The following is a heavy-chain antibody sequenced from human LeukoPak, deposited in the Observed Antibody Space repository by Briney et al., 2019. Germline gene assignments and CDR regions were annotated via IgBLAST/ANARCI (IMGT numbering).Heavy chain of an antibody. J-gene: IGHJ4*02. CDR2: IKSKSDGGTT. CDR1: GFPFNNAW. CDR3: TTDFNPTYSSGWYMGY. D-gene: IGHD6-19*01. Sequence: GGSLRLSCAASGFPFNNAWMSWVRKAPGKGLEWVGRIKSKSDGGTTNYAAPVKGRFTISRDDSKKTLYLQMNSLKTEDTAVYYCTTDFNPTYSSGWYMGYWGQGTLVTVSS. V-gene: IGHV3-15*01.